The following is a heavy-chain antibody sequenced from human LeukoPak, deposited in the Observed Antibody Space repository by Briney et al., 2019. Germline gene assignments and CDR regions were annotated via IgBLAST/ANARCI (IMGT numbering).Heavy chain of an antibody. CDR2: ISYDGSNK. CDR1: GFTFSSYA. D-gene: IGHD3-22*01. CDR3: ASEPELGIVVVPPRA. Sequence: GGSLRLSCVASGFTFSSYAMHWVRQAPGKGLEWVAVISYDGSNKYCADSVKGRFTISRDNSKNTLYLQMNSLRAEDTAVYYCASEPELGIVVVPPRAWGQGTLVTVSS. V-gene: IGHV3-30-3*01. J-gene: IGHJ5*02.